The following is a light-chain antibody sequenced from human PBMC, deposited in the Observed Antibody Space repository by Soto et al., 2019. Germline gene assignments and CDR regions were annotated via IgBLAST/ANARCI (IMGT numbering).Light chain of an antibody. CDR3: QQYYGSWT. Sequence: IVMTQSPDSLAVSLGERATINCKSSRNIFYSSNNEHYLAWYQQKPGQPPKLLFYGASIRQSGVPDRFSGSGSGTDFTLTISSLQAEDVAVYYCQQYYGSWTFGPGTKVEIK. CDR1: RNIFYSSNNEHY. V-gene: IGKV4-1*01. CDR2: GAS. J-gene: IGKJ1*01.